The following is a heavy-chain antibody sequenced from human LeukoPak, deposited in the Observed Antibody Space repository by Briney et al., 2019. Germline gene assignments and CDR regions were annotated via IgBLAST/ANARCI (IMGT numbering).Heavy chain of an antibody. Sequence: SVKVSCKASGYTLTSYGISWVRQAPGQGLEWMGRIIPILGIANYAQKFQGRVTITADKSTSTAYMELSSLRSEDTAVYYCARTYYYDSSGYNYWGQGTLVTVSS. CDR3: ARTYYYDSSGYNY. CDR2: IIPILGIA. V-gene: IGHV1-69*04. J-gene: IGHJ4*02. D-gene: IGHD3-22*01. CDR1: GYTLTSYG.